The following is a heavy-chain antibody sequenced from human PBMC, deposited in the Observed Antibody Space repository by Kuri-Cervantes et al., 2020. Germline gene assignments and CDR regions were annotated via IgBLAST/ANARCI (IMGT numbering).Heavy chain of an antibody. CDR3: ARGGGASFDY. D-gene: IGHD4-17*01. CDR1: GGSISSSSYY. Sequence: SETLSLTCTVSGGSISSSSYYWGWIRQPPGKGLEWIGSIYYSGSTYYNPSLKGRVTISVDTSKNQFSLKLSSVTAADTAVYYCARGGGASFDYWGQGTLVTVSS. CDR2: IYYSGST. V-gene: IGHV4-39*07. J-gene: IGHJ4*02.